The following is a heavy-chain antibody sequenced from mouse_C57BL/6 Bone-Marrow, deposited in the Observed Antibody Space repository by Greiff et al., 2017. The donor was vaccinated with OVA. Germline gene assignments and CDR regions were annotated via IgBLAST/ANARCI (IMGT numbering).Heavy chain of an antibody. J-gene: IGHJ4*01. CDR2: IHPNSGST. Sequence: VQLQQPGAELVKPGASVKLSCKASGYTFTSYWMHWVKQRPGKGLEWIGMIHPNSGSTNYNEKFKSKATLPVDKSSSKAYMQLSSLTSEDSAVYYCARPYDYDRDYYAMDYWGQGTSVTVSS. D-gene: IGHD2-4*01. V-gene: IGHV1-64*01. CDR1: GYTFTSYW. CDR3: ARPYDYDRDYYAMDY.